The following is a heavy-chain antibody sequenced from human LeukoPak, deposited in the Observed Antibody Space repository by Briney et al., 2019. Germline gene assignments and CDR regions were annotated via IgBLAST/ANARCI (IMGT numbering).Heavy chain of an antibody. D-gene: IGHD6-19*01. Sequence: GGSLRLSCAASGFTFSSYAMSWVRQAPGKGLEWFSAISGGSGSSTYHADAVKGRFTIPRDNSKTTLYLEMNSLRAEDTAVYYCAKGSSSGWPYFFDYWGQGTLVTVSS. CDR1: GFTFSSYA. CDR3: AKGSSSGWPYFFDY. J-gene: IGHJ4*02. V-gene: IGHV3-23*01. CDR2: ISGGSGSST.